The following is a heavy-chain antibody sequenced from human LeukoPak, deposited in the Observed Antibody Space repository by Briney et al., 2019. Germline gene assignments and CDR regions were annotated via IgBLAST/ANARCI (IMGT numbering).Heavy chain of an antibody. CDR1: GFTFSSFA. CDR2: ISGSGGST. CDR3: AKGRYQLFQWDAFDI. J-gene: IGHJ3*02. D-gene: IGHD2-2*01. Sequence: GGSLRLSCAASGFTFSSFAMNWVRQAPGKGLEWVSGISGSGGSTYYADSVKGRFTISRDNSKNTLYLQMNSLRAEDTAVYYCAKGRYQLFQWDAFDIWGQGTMVTVSS. V-gene: IGHV3-23*01.